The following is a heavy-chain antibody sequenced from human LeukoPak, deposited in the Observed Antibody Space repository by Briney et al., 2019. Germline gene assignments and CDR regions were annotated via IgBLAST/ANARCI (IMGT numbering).Heavy chain of an antibody. Sequence: GGSQRLSCAASGFTVSSNYMSWVRQAPGKGLEWVSVIYSGGSTYYADSVKGRFTISRDNSKNTLYLQMNSLRAEDTAVYYCARVVDTAMGYWGQGTLVTVSS. J-gene: IGHJ4*02. CDR3: ARVVDTAMGY. D-gene: IGHD5-18*01. CDR1: GFTVSSNY. V-gene: IGHV3-53*01. CDR2: IYSGGST.